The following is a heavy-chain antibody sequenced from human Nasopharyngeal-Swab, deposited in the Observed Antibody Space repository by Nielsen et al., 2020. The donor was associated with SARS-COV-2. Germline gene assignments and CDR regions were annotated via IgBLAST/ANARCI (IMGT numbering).Heavy chain of an antibody. Sequence: GESLKISCAASGFTFSSYGMHWVRQAPGKGLEWVAFIRYDGSNKYYADSVKGRFTISRDNSKNTLYLQMNSLRAEETAVYYCAKMPYGSGRFDWYFDLWGRGTLVTVSS. CDR1: GFTFSSYG. D-gene: IGHD3-10*01. V-gene: IGHV3-30*02. CDR2: IRYDGSNK. J-gene: IGHJ2*01. CDR3: AKMPYGSGRFDWYFDL.